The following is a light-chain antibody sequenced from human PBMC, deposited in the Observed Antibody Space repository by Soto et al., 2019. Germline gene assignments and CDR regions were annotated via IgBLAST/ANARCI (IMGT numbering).Light chain of an antibody. CDR2: EVS. CDR3: SSYTRSSTLE. J-gene: IGLJ3*02. Sequence: QSALTQPASVSGSPGQSITISCTGTSSDVGAYNYVSWYQHHPGKAPKLMIYEVSNRPSGVSNRFSGSKSGNTASLTISGLQAEDEADYYCSSYTRSSTLEFGGGTKLTVL. CDR1: SSDVGAYNY. V-gene: IGLV2-14*01.